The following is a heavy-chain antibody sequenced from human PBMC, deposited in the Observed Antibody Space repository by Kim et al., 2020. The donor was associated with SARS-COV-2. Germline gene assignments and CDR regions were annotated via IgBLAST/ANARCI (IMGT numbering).Heavy chain of an antibody. V-gene: IGHV3-15*01. Sequence: GRFTISRDDSKNTLYLQMNSLKTEDTAVYYCTTHCRVWGGDCYSPEYFQHWGQGTLVTVSS. CDR3: TTHCRVWGGDCYSPEYFQH. D-gene: IGHD2-21*02. J-gene: IGHJ1*01.